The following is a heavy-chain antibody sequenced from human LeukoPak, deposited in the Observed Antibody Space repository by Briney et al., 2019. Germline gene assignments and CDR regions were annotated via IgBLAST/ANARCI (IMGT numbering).Heavy chain of an antibody. D-gene: IGHD3-9*01. J-gene: IGHJ4*02. CDR1: GGSISSYY. Sequence: SETLSLTCTVSGGSISSYYWSWIRQPPGKGLEWIGYIYYSGSTNYNPSLKSRVTISVDASKNQFSLKLSSVTAADTAVYYCARLGRDYDILTGYYHPPLWGQGTLVTVSS. CDR2: IYYSGST. CDR3: ARLGRDYDILTGYYHPPL. V-gene: IGHV4-59*08.